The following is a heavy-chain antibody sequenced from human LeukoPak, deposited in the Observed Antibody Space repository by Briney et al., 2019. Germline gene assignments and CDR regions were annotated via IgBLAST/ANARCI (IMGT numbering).Heavy chain of an antibody. D-gene: IGHD3-22*01. CDR1: GFTFGSYW. CDR2: IKSDGST. Sequence: GGSLRLSCAASGFTFGSYWMHWVRQAPGKGLVWVSRIKSDGSTNYADSVKGRFTISRDNAKNTVSLQMNSLRAEDTGVYYCARAPSEIGGYYPEYFRHWGQGTLVTVSS. CDR3: ARAPSEIGGYYPEYFRH. J-gene: IGHJ1*01. V-gene: IGHV3-74*01.